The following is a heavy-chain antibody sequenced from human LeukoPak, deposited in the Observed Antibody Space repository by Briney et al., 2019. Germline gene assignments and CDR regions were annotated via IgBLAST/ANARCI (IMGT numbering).Heavy chain of an antibody. D-gene: IGHD3-3*01. CDR1: GYTFNSYD. V-gene: IGHV1-18*01. J-gene: IGHJ4*02. CDR3: ARVLRYDFWSAYYFDY. Sequence: ASVKVSCKASGYTFNSYDISWVRQTPGQGLEWMAWISTYNGNTNYGQKVQGRATMTTDTSTSTAYMELRSLRSDDTAVYYCARVLRYDFWSAYYFDYWGQGTMVTVSS. CDR2: ISTYNGNT.